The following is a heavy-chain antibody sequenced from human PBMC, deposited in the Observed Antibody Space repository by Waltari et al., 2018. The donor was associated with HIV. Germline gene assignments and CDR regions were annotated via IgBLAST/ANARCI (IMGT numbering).Heavy chain of an antibody. CDR1: GGPTRRGDSF. Sequence: QVQLQESGPGLVKPSQTLSLTCTVSGGPTRRGDSFWKWLRQPPGKGLEGIGYIYYVGSTYYNPSLKSRVTISVDTSKNQFSLKLSSVTAADTAVYYCARGVFGTPTHIVVVPAAIPWFDPWGQGTLVTVSS. D-gene: IGHD2-2*01. CDR3: ARGVFGTPTHIVVVPAAIPWFDP. CDR2: IYYVGST. J-gene: IGHJ5*02. V-gene: IGHV4-30-4*01.